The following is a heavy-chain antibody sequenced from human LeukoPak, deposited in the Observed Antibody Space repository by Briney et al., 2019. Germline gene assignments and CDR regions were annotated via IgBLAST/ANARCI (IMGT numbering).Heavy chain of an antibody. CDR3: TPSIVGATTFDY. CDR1: GFTFRNAW. D-gene: IGHD1-26*01. Sequence: PGGSLRLSCAASGFTFRNAWMNWVRQAPGKGLEWVGRIKSKTDGETTDYAAPVKGRFTISRDDSKNTLYLQMNSLKTEDTAVYFCTPSIVGATTFDYWGQGTLVTVSS. J-gene: IGHJ4*02. CDR2: IKSKTDGETT. V-gene: IGHV3-15*01.